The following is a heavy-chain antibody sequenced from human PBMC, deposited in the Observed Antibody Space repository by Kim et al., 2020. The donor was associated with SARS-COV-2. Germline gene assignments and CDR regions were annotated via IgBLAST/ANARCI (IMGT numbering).Heavy chain of an antibody. J-gene: IGHJ4*02. Sequence: YNTSLKSRVTISVDTSKNQVSLKLNSVTAADTAVYYCASRLRLGELSFWGWGQGTLVTVSS. CDR3: ASRLRLGELSFWG. D-gene: IGHD3-16*02. V-gene: IGHV4-39*01.